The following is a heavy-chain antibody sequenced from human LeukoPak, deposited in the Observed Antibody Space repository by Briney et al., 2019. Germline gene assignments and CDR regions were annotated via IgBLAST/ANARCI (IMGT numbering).Heavy chain of an antibody. CDR3: ARLPFFGVGTDY. Sequence: SETLSLTCTVPGGSISSYYWSWIRQPPGKGLEWIGYIYTSGSTNYNPSLKSRVTISVDTSKNQFSLKLSSVTAADTAVYYCARLPFFGVGTDYWGQGTLVTVSS. CDR2: IYTSGST. V-gene: IGHV4-4*09. D-gene: IGHD3-3*01. CDR1: GGSISSYY. J-gene: IGHJ4*02.